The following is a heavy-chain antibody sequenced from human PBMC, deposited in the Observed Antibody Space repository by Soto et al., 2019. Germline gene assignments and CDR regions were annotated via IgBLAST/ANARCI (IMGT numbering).Heavy chain of an antibody. CDR3: ARDVEPGGYFYGMDV. CDR1: GFTFSDYY. D-gene: IGHD3-10*01. Sequence: QVQVVESGGRLVKPGESLRLSCAASGFTFSDYYMRWIRQAPGKGLEWVSDISSSGGVKYYADSVEGRFTISRDNAKNSLYLEMSSLRADDTAVYFCARDVEPGGYFYGMDVWGPGTTVIVS. J-gene: IGHJ6*02. CDR2: ISSSGGVK. V-gene: IGHV3-11*01.